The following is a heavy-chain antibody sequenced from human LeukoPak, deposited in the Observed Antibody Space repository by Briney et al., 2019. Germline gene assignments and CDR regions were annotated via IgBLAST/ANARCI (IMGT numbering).Heavy chain of an antibody. D-gene: IGHD6-6*01. CDR2: IYYSGST. V-gene: IGHV4-59*01. Sequence: SETLSLTCTVSGGSISSYYWSWIRQPPGKGLEWIGYIYYSGSTNYNPSLQSRVTISVDTSKNQFSLNLNSVTAADTAVYYCARGGAARLHFQNWGQGTLVTVSS. CDR3: ARGGAARLHFQN. CDR1: GGSISSYY. J-gene: IGHJ1*01.